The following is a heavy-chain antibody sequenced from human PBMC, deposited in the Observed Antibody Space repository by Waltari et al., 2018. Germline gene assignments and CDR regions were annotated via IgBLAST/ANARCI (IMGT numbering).Heavy chain of an antibody. CDR3: AKARIVGATHFDY. J-gene: IGHJ4*02. CDR1: GFTFSSYG. D-gene: IGHD1-26*01. V-gene: IGHV3-30*18. Sequence: QVQLVESGGGVVQPGRSLRLSCAASGFTFSSYGMHWVRQAPGKGLEWVAVIWYDGSNKYYADSVKGRFTISRDNSKNTLYLQMNSLRAEDTAMYYCAKARIVGATHFDYWGQGTLVTVSS. CDR2: IWYDGSNK.